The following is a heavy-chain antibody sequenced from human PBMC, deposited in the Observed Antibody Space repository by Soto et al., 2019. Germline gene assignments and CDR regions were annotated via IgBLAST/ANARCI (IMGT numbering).Heavy chain of an antibody. J-gene: IGHJ5*02. CDR3: ARSRFLEWSRLKHFNWSDH. Sequence: SVKVSCKASGGTFSSYAISWVRQAPGQGLEWMGGIIPIFGTANYAQKFQGRVTITADESTSTAYMELSSLRSEDTAVYYCARSRFLEWSRLKHFNWSDHWGQGNLVTVSS. CDR2: IIPIFGTA. CDR1: GGTFSSYA. V-gene: IGHV1-69*13. D-gene: IGHD3-3*01.